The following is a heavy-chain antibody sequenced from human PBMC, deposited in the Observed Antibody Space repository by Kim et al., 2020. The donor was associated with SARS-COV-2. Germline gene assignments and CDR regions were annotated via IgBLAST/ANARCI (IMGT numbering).Heavy chain of an antibody. CDR3: TRGPYSDYFDY. Sequence: YYNPSLKGHATISMDTSTNQFSLTLTSVTAPDTAVYYCTRGPYSDYFDYWGQGTLVTVSS. D-gene: IGHD4-4*01. J-gene: IGHJ4*02. V-gene: IGHV4-30-2*01.